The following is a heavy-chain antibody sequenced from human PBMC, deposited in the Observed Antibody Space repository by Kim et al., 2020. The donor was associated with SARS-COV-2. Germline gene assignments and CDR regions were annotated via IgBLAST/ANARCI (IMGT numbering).Heavy chain of an antibody. CDR1: GFTFSSYA. J-gene: IGHJ4*02. V-gene: IGHV3-23*01. Sequence: GGSLRLSCAASGFTFSSYAMSWVRQAPGKGLEWVSAISGSGGSTYYADSVKGRFTISRDNSKNTLYLQMNSLRAEDTAVYYCAKVSLRYFDWLLGYFDYWGQGTLVTVSS. CDR3: AKVSLRYFDWLLGYFDY. D-gene: IGHD3-9*01. CDR2: ISGSGGST.